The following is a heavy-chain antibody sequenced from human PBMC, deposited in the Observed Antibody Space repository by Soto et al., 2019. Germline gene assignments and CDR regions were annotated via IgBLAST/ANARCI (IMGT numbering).Heavy chain of an antibody. J-gene: IGHJ2*01. CDR2: IIHIFGTT. Sequence: QVQLVQSGAEVKKPGSSVKVSCKASGGTFSSYAISWVRQAPGQGLEWMGGIIHIFGTTNYAQKFQGRVTITADESTSTAYMELNSLRSEDAAVYYCAIVLTVVKAYHYWYFDLWGRGTLVTVAS. D-gene: IGHD2-15*01. V-gene: IGHV1-69*12. CDR1: GGTFSSYA. CDR3: AIVLTVVKAYHYWYFDL.